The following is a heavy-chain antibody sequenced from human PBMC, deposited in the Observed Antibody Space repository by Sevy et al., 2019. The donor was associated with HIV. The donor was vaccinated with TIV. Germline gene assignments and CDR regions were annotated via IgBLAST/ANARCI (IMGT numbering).Heavy chain of an antibody. CDR3: ARDTPAMGIDFWSGYYTQPFDY. J-gene: IGHJ4*02. Sequence: ASVKVSCKASGYTFTSYGISWVRQAPGQGLEWMGWISAYNGNTNYAQKLQGRVTMTTDTSTGKAYMELRSLRSDDTAVYYCARDTPAMGIDFWSGYYTQPFDYWGQGTLVTVSS. CDR1: GYTFTSYG. D-gene: IGHD3-3*01. V-gene: IGHV1-18*01. CDR2: ISAYNGNT.